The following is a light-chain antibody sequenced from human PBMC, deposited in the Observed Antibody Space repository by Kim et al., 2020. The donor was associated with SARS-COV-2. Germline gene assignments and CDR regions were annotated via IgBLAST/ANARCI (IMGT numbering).Light chain of an antibody. Sequence: SPGERATLYCRASQSISSNYLAWHQQKPGQAPRLLIHGASSRATGIPDRFSGSGSGTDFTLTINRLEPEDFAVFYCQQYGSSPPTFGQGTKVDIK. V-gene: IGKV3-20*01. J-gene: IGKJ1*01. CDR2: GAS. CDR3: QQYGSSPPT. CDR1: QSISSNY.